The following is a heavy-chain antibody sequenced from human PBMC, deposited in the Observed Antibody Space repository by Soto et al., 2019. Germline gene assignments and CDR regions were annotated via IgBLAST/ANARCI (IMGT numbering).Heavy chain of an antibody. Sequence: GGSLRLSCAASGFAFSEYAMNWVRQAPGKGLEWVSVIYSGGSTFYADSVKGRFTISRDNSKNTLYLQMNSLRPEDTAVYYCAKGDITLDVWGQGTTVTVSS. CDR3: AKGDITLDV. D-gene: IGHD3-16*01. CDR1: GFAFSEYA. CDR2: IYSGGST. V-gene: IGHV3-23*01. J-gene: IGHJ6*02.